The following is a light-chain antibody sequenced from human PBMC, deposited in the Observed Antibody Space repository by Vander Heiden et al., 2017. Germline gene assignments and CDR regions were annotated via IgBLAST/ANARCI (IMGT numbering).Light chain of an antibody. CDR2: ANI. CDR3: QSYDNSLSGFWV. Sequence: QSVLTQPPSVSGAPGQRVTISCTGSSSNIGAGYDVPWYQQLPGTAPKLLIFANINRPSGVPDRFSGSKSGTSASLAITGLQVEDEADYYCQSYDNSLSGFWVFGGGTKLTVL. V-gene: IGLV1-40*01. CDR1: SSNIGAGYD. J-gene: IGLJ3*02.